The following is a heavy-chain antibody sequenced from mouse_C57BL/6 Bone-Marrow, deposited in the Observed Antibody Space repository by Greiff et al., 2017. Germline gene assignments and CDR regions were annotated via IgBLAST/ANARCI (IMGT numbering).Heavy chain of an antibody. CDR2: INPGSGGT. V-gene: IGHV1-54*01. CDR3: ARYGYDEAWFAY. Sequence: QVQLQQSGAELVRPGTSVKVSCKASGYAFTNYLIEWVKQRPGQGLEWIGVINPGSGGTTYNEKFKGKATLTADKSSSTAYMKLSSLTSEDSAVYFCARYGYDEAWFAYWGQGTLVTVSA. J-gene: IGHJ3*01. D-gene: IGHD2-2*01. CDR1: GYAFTNYL.